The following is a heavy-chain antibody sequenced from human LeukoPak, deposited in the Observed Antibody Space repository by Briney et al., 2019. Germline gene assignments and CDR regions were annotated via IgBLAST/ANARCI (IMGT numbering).Heavy chain of an antibody. CDR3: ARIDSGGSCCF. V-gene: IGHV3-21*05. J-gene: IGHJ4*02. CDR1: GFTFSSYE. CDR2: ISSSSSYI. D-gene: IGHD2-15*01. Sequence: GGSLRLSCAASGFTFSSYEMNWVRQAPGKGLEWVSYISSSSSYIYYADSVKGRFTISRDNAKNSLYLQMNSLRAEDTAVYYCARIDSGGSCCFWGQGTLVTVSS.